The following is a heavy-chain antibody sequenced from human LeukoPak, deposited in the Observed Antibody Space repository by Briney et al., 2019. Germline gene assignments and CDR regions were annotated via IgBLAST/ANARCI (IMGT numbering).Heavy chain of an antibody. V-gene: IGHV3-23*01. D-gene: IGHD1-26*01. CDR1: GFTFSSYA. CDR3: AKDIGGSYFRPRLEY. CDR2: ISGSGGST. J-gene: IGHJ4*02. Sequence: GGSLRLSCAASGFTFSSYAMSWVRQAPGKGLEWVSAISGSGGSTYYAGSVKGRFTISRDNSKNTLYLQMNSLRAEDTAVYYCAKDIGGSYFRPRLEYWGQGTLVTVSS.